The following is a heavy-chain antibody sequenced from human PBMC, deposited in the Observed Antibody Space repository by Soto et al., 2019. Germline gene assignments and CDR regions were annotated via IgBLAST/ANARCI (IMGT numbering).Heavy chain of an antibody. D-gene: IGHD2-21*02. Sequence: QVQLVQSGAEVKKPGSSVKVSCKASGGTFSSYAISWVRQAPGQGLEWMGGSIPIFGTANYAQKFQGRVTITADEPTSTAYKELSSLRSEDTAVHYCAGGIVVVTATPYNWFYPWGQGTLVTVSS. CDR3: AGGIVVVTATPYNWFYP. CDR2: SIPIFGTA. J-gene: IGHJ5*02. CDR1: GGTFSSYA. V-gene: IGHV1-69*01.